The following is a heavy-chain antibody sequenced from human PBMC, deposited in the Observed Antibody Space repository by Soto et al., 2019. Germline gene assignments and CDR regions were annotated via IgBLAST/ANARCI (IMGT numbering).Heavy chain of an antibody. CDR1: GYTFTSYA. D-gene: IGHD4-17*01. CDR3: AGSGATVTNPYYYYYYGMDV. CDR2: INAGNGNT. Sequence: ASVKVSCKASGYTFTSYAMHWVRQAPGQRLEWMGWINAGNGNTKYSQKFQGSVTITRDTSASTAYMELSSLRSEDTAVYYCAGSGATVTNPYYYYYYGMDVWGQGTTVTVSS. V-gene: IGHV1-3*01. J-gene: IGHJ6*02.